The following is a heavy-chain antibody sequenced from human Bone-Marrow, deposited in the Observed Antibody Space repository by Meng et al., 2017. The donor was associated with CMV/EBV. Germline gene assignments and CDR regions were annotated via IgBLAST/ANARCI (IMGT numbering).Heavy chain of an antibody. CDR2: FYYSGST. D-gene: IGHD3-3*01. CDR1: GGSISSSSYY. J-gene: IGHJ4*02. Sequence: GSLRLSCTVSGGSISSSSYYWGWIRQPPGKGLEWIGSFYYSGSTYYNPSLKSRVTISVDTSKNQFSLKLSSVTAADTAVYYCARHGLSRFLEWSLFDYWGQGTLVTVSS. CDR3: ARHGLSRFLEWSLFDY. V-gene: IGHV4-39*01.